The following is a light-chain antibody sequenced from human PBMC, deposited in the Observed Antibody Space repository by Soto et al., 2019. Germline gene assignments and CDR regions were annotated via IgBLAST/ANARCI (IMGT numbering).Light chain of an antibody. CDR3: QQYNSYSRYT. CDR2: DAS. V-gene: IGKV1-5*01. Sequence: DIQMTQSPSTLSASVGDRVTITCRASQSISSWLAWYQQKPGKAPKLLIYDASSLESGVPSRFSGSGSGTEFILTISSLQPDDFATSYCQQYNSYSRYTFGQGTKLEIK. CDR1: QSISSW. J-gene: IGKJ2*01.